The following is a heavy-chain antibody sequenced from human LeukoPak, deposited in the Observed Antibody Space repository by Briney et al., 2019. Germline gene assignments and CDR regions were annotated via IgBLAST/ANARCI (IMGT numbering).Heavy chain of an antibody. CDR1: GFSFNNFG. CDR3: AKSFYYDSSGFYREYYFDN. Sequence: EGSLRLSCVASGFSFNNFGMTWVRQAPGRGLEWVSSISGTGGSTHYADSVKGRFTISRDNSKNTLYLQMNSLRAGDTAVYYCAKSFYYDSSGFYREYYFDNWGQETLAPVSS. CDR2: ISGTGGST. V-gene: IGHV3-23*01. J-gene: IGHJ4*02. D-gene: IGHD3-22*01.